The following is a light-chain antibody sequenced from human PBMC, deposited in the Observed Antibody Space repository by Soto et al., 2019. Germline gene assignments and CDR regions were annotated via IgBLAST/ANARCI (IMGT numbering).Light chain of an antibody. CDR1: SSDVGSYNL. Sequence: QSVRTQPASVSGSPGQSVTISCTGTSSDVGSYNLVSWYQQHPGKAPKLMIYEVSERPAGVSNRFSGSKSANTASLTISGLQAEDEADYYCCSFARSRILFGTGTKVTVL. V-gene: IGLV2-23*02. CDR2: EVS. CDR3: CSFARSRIL. J-gene: IGLJ1*01.